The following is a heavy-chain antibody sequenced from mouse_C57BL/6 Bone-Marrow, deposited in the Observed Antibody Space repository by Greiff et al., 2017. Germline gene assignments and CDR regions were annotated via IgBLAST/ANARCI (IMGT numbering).Heavy chain of an antibody. CDR1: GYTFTSYW. V-gene: IGHV1-64*01. CDR2: IHPNSGST. D-gene: IGHD1-1*01. Sequence: QVQLQQPGAELVKPGASVKLSCKASGYTFTSYWMHWVKQRPGQGLEWIGMIHPNSGSTNYNEKFKSKATLTVDKSSSTAYMQLSSLTSEDSAVYYCARASFLRGVSYWGKGTTRTVSS. CDR3: ARASFLRGVSY. J-gene: IGHJ2*01.